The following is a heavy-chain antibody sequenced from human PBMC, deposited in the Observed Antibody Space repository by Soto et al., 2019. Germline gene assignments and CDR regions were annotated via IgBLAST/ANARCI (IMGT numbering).Heavy chain of an antibody. V-gene: IGHV1-2*04. CDR1: GYTFSGYY. CDR2: INPNSGVT. Sequence: ASVKVSCKASGYTFSGYYMHWVRQAPGQGLQYMGWINPNSGVTNYVQKFQGWVTMTRDTSTSTAYMELSSLRSEDTAVYYCARVSGYYPLDYWGQGTLVTVSS. D-gene: IGHD5-12*01. CDR3: ARVSGYYPLDY. J-gene: IGHJ4*02.